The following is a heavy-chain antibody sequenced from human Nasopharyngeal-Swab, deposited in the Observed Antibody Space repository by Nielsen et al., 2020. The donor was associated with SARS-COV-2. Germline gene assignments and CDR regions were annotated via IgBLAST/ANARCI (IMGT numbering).Heavy chain of an antibody. V-gene: IGHV1-18*01. CDR1: GYTFTSYG. CDR2: ISAYNGNT. D-gene: IGHD2-21*02. CDR3: ARLYCGGDCYSEDYYGMDV. J-gene: IGHJ6*02. Sequence: ASVKVSCKASGYTFTSYGISWVRQAPGQGLEWMGWISAYNGNTNSAQKLQGRATMTTDTSTSTAYMELRSLRSDDTAVYYCARLYCGGDCYSEDYYGMDVWGQGTTVTVSS.